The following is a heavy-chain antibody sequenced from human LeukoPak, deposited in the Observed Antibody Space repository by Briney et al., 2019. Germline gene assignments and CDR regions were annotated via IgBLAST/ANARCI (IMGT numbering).Heavy chain of an antibody. V-gene: IGHV4-61*05. CDR1: GGSIRSSSYY. D-gene: IGHD6-13*01. CDR2: IYYSGST. CDR3: ARLSSSWSASVD. Sequence: SETLSLTCTVSGGSIRSSSYYWSWIRQPPGKGLEWLGYIYYSGSTNYNPSLKSRVTISVDTSKNQFSLKLSSVTAADTAVYYCARLSSSWSASVDWGQGTLVTVSS. J-gene: IGHJ4*02.